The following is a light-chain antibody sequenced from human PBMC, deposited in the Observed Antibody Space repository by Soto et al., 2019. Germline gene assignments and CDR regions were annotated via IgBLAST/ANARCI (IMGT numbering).Light chain of an antibody. CDR1: SRDVDAYDF. J-gene: IGLJ1*01. CDR3: CSFAGSFYV. CDR2: EVS. Sequence: QSALTQPRSVSGSPGQSVAISCTGTSRDVDAYDFVSWYQHHPGKAPKLIISEVSKRPSGVSHRFSGSKSGNTASLNISGLQAEDEADYFCCSFAGSFYVFGTGTKLTVL. V-gene: IGLV2-11*01.